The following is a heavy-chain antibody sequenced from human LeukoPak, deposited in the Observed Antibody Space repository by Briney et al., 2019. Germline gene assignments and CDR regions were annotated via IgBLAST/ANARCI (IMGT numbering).Heavy chain of an antibody. D-gene: IGHD6-19*01. V-gene: IGHV3-23*01. CDR3: AEPYSTGWDAYDM. Sequence: PGGSLRLSCAASGFSFTNYAMSWVRQPPGKGLEWVSSISGSGGSTYYADSVKGRFTISRENSKNTLYLQMNSLRAEDAAIYFCAEPYSTGWDAYDMWGQGTMVTVSS. CDR1: GFSFTNYA. CDR2: ISGSGGST. J-gene: IGHJ3*02.